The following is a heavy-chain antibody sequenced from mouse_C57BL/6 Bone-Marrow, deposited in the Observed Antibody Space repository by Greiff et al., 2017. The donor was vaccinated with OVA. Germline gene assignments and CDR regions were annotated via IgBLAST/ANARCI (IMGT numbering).Heavy chain of an antibody. CDR2: IDPSDSYT. CDR1: GYTFTSYW. CDR3: ARSCGYYVAWFAY. D-gene: IGHD2-3*01. V-gene: IGHV1-50*01. Sequence: QVQLKQPGAELVKPGASVKLSCKASGYTFTSYWMQWVKQRPGQGLEWIGEIDPSDSYTNYNQKFKGKATLTVDTSSRTAYMQLSSLTSEDSAVYYCARSCGYYVAWFAYWGQGTLVTVSA. J-gene: IGHJ3*01.